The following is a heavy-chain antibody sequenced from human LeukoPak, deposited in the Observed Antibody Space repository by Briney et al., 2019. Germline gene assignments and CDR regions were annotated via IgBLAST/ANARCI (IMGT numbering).Heavy chain of an antibody. CDR2: VDPEDGET. J-gene: IGHJ3*02. D-gene: IGHD6-13*01. Sequence: ASVKVSCKVSGYTLTDYYMHWVQQAPGKGLEWMGLVDPEDGETIYAEKFQGRVTITAYTSTDTAYMELSSLRSEDTAVYYCATSPQYSSSWYRAFDIWGQGTMVTVSS. CDR1: GYTLTDYY. V-gene: IGHV1-69-2*01. CDR3: ATSPQYSSSWYRAFDI.